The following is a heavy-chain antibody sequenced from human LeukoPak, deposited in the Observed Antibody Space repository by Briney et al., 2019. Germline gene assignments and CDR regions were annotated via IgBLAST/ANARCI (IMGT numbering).Heavy chain of an antibody. V-gene: IGHV3-23*01. CDR2: ITTSDGNT. Sequence: GGSLRLSCAASGFTFSSYTMSWVRQAPGKGLEWVSTITTSDGNTYYADSVKGRFTVSRDNAKNSLYLQMNSLRAEDTAVYYCARGGQWLVRPFDYWGQGTLVTVSS. D-gene: IGHD6-19*01. J-gene: IGHJ4*02. CDR3: ARGGQWLVRPFDY. CDR1: GFTFSSYT.